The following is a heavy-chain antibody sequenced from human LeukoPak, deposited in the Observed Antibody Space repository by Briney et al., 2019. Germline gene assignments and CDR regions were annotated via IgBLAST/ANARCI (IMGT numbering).Heavy chain of an antibody. D-gene: IGHD5-18*01. CDR1: GFTFSSIH. J-gene: IGHJ4*02. Sequence: QTGGSLRLSCAASGFTFSSIHMVWVRQAPGKGLEWVSVTYTGGNSYYADSVKGRFIISRDISKNTLYLQMNSLRAEDSALYYCARGPETAMVPRYWGQGTLVTVSS. CDR2: TYTGGNS. V-gene: IGHV3-53*01. CDR3: ARGPETAMVPRY.